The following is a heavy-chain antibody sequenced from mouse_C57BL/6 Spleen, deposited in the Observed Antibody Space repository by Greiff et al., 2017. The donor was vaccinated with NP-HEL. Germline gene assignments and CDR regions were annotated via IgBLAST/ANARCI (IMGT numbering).Heavy chain of an antibody. V-gene: IGHV1-69*01. D-gene: IGHD2-14*01. CDR2: IDPSDSYT. CDR3: ARGGYPWYFDV. CDR1: GYAFTSYW. Sequence: QVQLQQSGAELVMPGASVKLSCKASGYAFTSYWMHWVKQRPGQGLEWIGKIDPSDSYTNYNQKFKGKSTLTVDKSSSAAYMQLSSLTSEDSAVYCCARGGYPWYFDVWGTGTTVTVSS. J-gene: IGHJ1*03.